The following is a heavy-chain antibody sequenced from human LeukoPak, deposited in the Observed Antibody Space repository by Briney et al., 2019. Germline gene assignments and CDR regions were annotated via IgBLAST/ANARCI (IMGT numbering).Heavy chain of an antibody. CDR2: INPDNGGT. CDR1: VYTFTDYY. CDR3: TREARVGNWFDP. J-gene: IGHJ5*02. D-gene: IGHD2-2*01. V-gene: IGHV1-2*02. Sequence: ASVTVSFMASVYTFTDYYIHWVRQAPGQGREWMGWINPDNGGTNYAQKFQGRVTMTRDTSIRTVYMDLSRLRSDDTAVFYCTREARVGNWFDPWGQGTQVTVSS.